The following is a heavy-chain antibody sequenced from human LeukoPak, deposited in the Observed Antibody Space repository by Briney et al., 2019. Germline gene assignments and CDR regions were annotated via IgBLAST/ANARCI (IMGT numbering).Heavy chain of an antibody. CDR3: ARDYYDSSGYYLRLYY. V-gene: IGHV1-69*01. CDR1: GGTFSSYA. J-gene: IGHJ4*02. CDR2: IIPIFGTA. Sequence: EASVKVSCKASGGTFSSYAISWVRQAPGQGLEWMGGIIPIFGTANYAQKFQGRVTITADESTSTAYMELSSLRSEDTAVYYCARDYYDSSGYYLRLYYWGQGTLVTVSS. D-gene: IGHD3-22*01.